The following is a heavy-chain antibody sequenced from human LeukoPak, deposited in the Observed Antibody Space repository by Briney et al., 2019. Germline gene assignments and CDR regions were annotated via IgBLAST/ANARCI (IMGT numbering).Heavy chain of an antibody. Sequence: PGGSLRLSCAASGFTFSSYAMSWVRQAPGKGLEWVSAISGSGGSTYYADSVKGRFTISRDNSKNTLYLQMNSLRAEDTAVYYCAKGRLYCSSTSCLNWFDPWGQGTLVTVSS. CDR3: AKGRLYCSSTSCLNWFDP. D-gene: IGHD2-2*01. CDR1: GFTFSSYA. V-gene: IGHV3-23*01. J-gene: IGHJ5*02. CDR2: ISGSGGST.